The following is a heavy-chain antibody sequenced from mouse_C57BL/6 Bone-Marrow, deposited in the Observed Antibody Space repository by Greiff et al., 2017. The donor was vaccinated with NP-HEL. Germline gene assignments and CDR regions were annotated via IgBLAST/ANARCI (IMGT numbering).Heavy chain of an antibody. V-gene: IGHV5-12*01. CDR1: GFTFSDYY. CDR3: ARHSDSGHWYFDV. Sequence: EVQLVESGGGLVQPGGSLKLSCAASGFTFSDYYMYWVRQTPEKRLEWVAYISNGGGSTYYPDTVKGRFTITRDNAKNTLYLQMSRLKSEDTAMYYCARHSDSGHWYFDVWGTGTTVTVSS. D-gene: IGHD1-3*01. CDR2: ISNGGGST. J-gene: IGHJ1*03.